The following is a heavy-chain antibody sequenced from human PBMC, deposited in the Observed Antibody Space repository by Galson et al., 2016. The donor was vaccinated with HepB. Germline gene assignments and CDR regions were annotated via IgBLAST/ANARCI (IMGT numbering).Heavy chain of an antibody. V-gene: IGHV4-59*01. D-gene: IGHD2-8*02. CDR1: GGSINSYY. Sequence: SETLSLTCTVSGGSINSYYWSWIRQSPGTGLEWVGYLYYSGATIYNPSLQSRVTISRDTSKQQLSLRLTSVTAADTAVYYCAGGDTGGLDYWGQGSLVTVSS. CDR2: LYYSGAT. J-gene: IGHJ4*02. CDR3: AGGDTGGLDY.